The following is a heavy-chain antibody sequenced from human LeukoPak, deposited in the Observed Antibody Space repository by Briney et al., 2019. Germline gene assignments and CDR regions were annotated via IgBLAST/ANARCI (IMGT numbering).Heavy chain of an antibody. CDR2: IIGGGGST. Sequence: QPGGSLRLSCAASGFPFSSHGMSWVRQAPGKGLEWVSGIIGGGGSTYYADSVKGRFTISGDNSRNTLFLQMNSLRAEDTAVYYCAHGAMYQHDYWGQGTLVTVSS. V-gene: IGHV3-23*01. CDR3: AHGAMYQHDY. D-gene: IGHD2-2*01. J-gene: IGHJ4*02. CDR1: GFPFSSHG.